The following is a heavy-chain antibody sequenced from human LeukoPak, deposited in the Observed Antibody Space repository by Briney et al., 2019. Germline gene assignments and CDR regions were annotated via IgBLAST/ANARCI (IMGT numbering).Heavy chain of an antibody. J-gene: IGHJ4*02. CDR2: IVPMYGTR. V-gene: IGHV1-69*01. CDR1: GGTFSSYG. Sequence: ASVKVSCKASGGTFSSYGINWVRQAPGQGLEWMGGIVPMYGTRNYAQTFQGRVIITADESTTTAYMELRSLRSEDTAVYYCARETSNYYYFDSWGQGTLVTVSS. D-gene: IGHD4-11*01. CDR3: ARETSNYYYFDS.